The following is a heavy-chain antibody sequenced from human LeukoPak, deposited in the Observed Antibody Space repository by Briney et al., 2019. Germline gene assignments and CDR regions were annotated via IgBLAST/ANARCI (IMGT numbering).Heavy chain of an antibody. Sequence: GGSLRLSCAASGFTFSSYAMSWVRQAPGKGLEWVSAISGSGGSTYYADSVKGRFTISRDNSKNTLYLQMNSLRAEDTAVYYCATTRGVAADAGYWSDYWGQGTLVTVSS. D-gene: IGHD2-15*01. CDR1: GFTFSSYA. CDR2: ISGSGGST. CDR3: ATTRGVAADAGYWSDY. J-gene: IGHJ4*02. V-gene: IGHV3-23*01.